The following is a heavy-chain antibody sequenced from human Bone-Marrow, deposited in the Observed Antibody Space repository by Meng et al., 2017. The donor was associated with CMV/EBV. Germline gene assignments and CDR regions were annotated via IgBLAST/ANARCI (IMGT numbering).Heavy chain of an antibody. CDR1: GFTFSGYA. CDR2: IKTKAEGGTT. J-gene: IGHJ4*02. CDR3: TTDMAETITNVGGVITYFDH. D-gene: IGHD3-3*01. Sequence: GESLKISCAASGFTFSGYAMSRVRQAPGKGLEWVGRIKTKAEGGTTEYAAPVKGRFTISRDDSKKRLFLHKNSLKNEDTAVYYCTTDMAETITNVGGVITYFDHWGQGTLVTVSS. V-gene: IGHV3-15*01.